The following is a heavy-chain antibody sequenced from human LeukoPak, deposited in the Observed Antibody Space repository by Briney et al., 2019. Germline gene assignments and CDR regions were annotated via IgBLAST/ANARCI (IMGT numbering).Heavy chain of an antibody. Sequence: LSLTCTVSGASISSSSCYWGWIRQAPGKGLEWVSHIRSSGTTIYYADSVKGRFTISRDNAKNSLYLQMNSLRAEDMALYYCAKDRGKGSGSYYQDYWGQGTLVTVSS. CDR3: AKDRGKGSGSYYQDY. V-gene: IGHV3-11*01. CDR1: GASISSSSCY. D-gene: IGHD1-26*01. J-gene: IGHJ4*02. CDR2: IRSSGTTI.